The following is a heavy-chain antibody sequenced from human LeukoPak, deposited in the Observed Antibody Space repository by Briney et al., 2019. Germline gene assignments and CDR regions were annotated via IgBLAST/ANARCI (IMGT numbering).Heavy chain of an antibody. CDR1: GITVSDNY. CDR2: IYSGGTT. D-gene: IGHD4-11*01. Sequence: GGSLRLSCAASGITVSDNYMNWVRQAPGKGLEWISLIYSGGTTSYADSVKGRFTISRDDFKNTLYLQMNNLRADDTAVYYCARDPPAVTTNTYGWGQGTLVTVSS. V-gene: IGHV3-66*01. CDR3: ARDPPAVTTNTYG. J-gene: IGHJ4*02.